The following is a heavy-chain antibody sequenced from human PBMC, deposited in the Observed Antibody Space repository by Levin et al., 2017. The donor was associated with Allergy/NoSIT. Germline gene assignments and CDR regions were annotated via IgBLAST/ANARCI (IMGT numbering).Heavy chain of an antibody. CDR2: ISHGGST. J-gene: IGHJ4*02. CDR1: GGSFSGYY. V-gene: IGHV4-34*01. CDR3: ARGGAGDQRDYFDS. D-gene: IGHD7-27*01. Sequence: SETLSLTCAVYGGSFSGYYWTWIRQAPGKGLEWIGEISHGGSTTYDPFLKSRVSISLDTSKNQFSLKVNSVTAADTAVYYCARGGAGDQRDYFDSWGRGALVTVSS.